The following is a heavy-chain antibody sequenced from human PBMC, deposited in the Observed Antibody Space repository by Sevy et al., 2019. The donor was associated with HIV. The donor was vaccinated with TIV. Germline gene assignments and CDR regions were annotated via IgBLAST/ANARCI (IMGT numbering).Heavy chain of an antibody. CDR3: AGGITIFGVVPYGMDV. CDR1: GFTFSSYW. CDR2: IKQDGSEK. V-gene: IGHV3-7*01. J-gene: IGHJ6*02. Sequence: GGSLRLSCAASGFTFSSYWMSWVRQAPGKGLEWVANIKQDGSEKYYVDSVKGRFTISRDNAKNSLYLQMNSLRAEDTAVYYCAGGITIFGVVPYGMDVWGQWTSVTVSS. D-gene: IGHD3-3*01.